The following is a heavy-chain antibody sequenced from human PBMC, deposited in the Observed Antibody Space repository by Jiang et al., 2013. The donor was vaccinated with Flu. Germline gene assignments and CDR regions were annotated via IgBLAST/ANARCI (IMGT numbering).Heavy chain of an antibody. J-gene: IGHJ4*02. CDR3: ARARAPEIAAYYFDS. V-gene: IGHV4-61*01. CDR1: GGSVGSGNYY. CDR2: IYDSWST. Sequence: ETLSLTCSVSGGSVGSGNYYWNWIRQPPGGALEWIGYIYDSWSTNYSPSLKSRVTISVDTSKTQFSLNLSSVTAADTAVYYCARARAPEIAAYYFDSWAREPWSPSPQ. D-gene: IGHD6-13*01.